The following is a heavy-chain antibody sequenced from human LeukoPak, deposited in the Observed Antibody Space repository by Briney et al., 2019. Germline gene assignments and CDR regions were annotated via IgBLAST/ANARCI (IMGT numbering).Heavy chain of an antibody. CDR2: MSYDENYE. V-gene: IGHV3-30*18. CDR1: GFTFSTYD. D-gene: IGHD1-1*01. CDR3: AKDRNGVYFDY. Sequence: GGSLRLPCAASGFTFSTYDMHWVRQTPGKGLEWVAVMSYDENYEYYADSVKGRFTISRDSSKNTLYLQMNSLRAEDTAVYYCAKDRNGVYFDYWGQGTLVTVST. J-gene: IGHJ4*02.